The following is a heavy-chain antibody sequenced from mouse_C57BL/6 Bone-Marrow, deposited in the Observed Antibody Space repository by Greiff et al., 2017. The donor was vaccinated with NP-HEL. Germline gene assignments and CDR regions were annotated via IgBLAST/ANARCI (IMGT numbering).Heavy chain of an antibody. CDR1: GFTFSDYG. Sequence: EVKLVESGGGLVKPGGSLKLSCAASGFTFSDYGMHWVRQAPEKGLEWVAYISSGSSTIYYADTVKGRFTISRDNAKNTLFLQMTSLRSEDTAMYYCARIDTTVVATDWYFDVWGTGTTVTVSS. CDR3: ARIDTTVVATDWYFDV. V-gene: IGHV5-17*01. D-gene: IGHD1-1*01. J-gene: IGHJ1*03. CDR2: ISSGSSTI.